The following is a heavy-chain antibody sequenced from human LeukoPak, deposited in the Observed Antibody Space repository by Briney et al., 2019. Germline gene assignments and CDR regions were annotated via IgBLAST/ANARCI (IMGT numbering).Heavy chain of an antibody. Sequence: GESLKISCKGSGYSFTSYWIGWVRQMPGKGLEWMAIIYPANSDTRYSPSFQGQVTISADKSINTAYLQWSSLRASDTAMYYCARHDSAYDFDYMDVWGKGTTVTVSS. J-gene: IGHJ6*03. CDR1: GYSFTSYW. D-gene: IGHD5-12*01. V-gene: IGHV5-51*01. CDR2: IYPANSDT. CDR3: ARHDSAYDFDYMDV.